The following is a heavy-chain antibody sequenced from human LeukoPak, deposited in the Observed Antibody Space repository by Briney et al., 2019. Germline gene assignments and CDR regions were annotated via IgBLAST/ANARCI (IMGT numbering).Heavy chain of an antibody. CDR2: ISGSGGST. J-gene: IGHJ4*02. V-gene: IGHV3-23*01. D-gene: IGHD6-6*01. CDR1: GFTFSSYA. CDR3: AKDFPSNMFEQLLLYFDY. Sequence: GGSLRLSCAASGFTFSSYAMSWVRQAPGKGLEWVSAISGSGGSTYYADSVKGRFTISRDNSKNTLYLQMNSLRAEDTAVYYCAKDFPSNMFEQLLLYFDYWGQGTLVTVSA.